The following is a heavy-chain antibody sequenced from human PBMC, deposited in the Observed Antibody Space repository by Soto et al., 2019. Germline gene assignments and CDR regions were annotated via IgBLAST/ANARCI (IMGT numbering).Heavy chain of an antibody. CDR2: IWRDGSDK. CDR3: ARWGNNKALDF. CDR1: GLTFGTNG. V-gene: IGHV3-33*01. D-gene: IGHD3-16*01. J-gene: IGHJ4*02. Sequence: QVQLMESGGGVVQPGRSLRLSCAASGLTFGTNGMHWVRQSPGKGLEWVAGIWRDGSDKYYADSVKGRFTISRDNSQNTLYLQINSLRADDTAVYYCARWGNNKALDFWGQGALVTVSS.